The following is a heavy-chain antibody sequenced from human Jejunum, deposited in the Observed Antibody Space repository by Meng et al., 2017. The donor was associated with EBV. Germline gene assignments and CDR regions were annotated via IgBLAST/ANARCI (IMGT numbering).Heavy chain of an antibody. J-gene: IGHJ2*01. CDR1: VYTFAGYY. D-gene: IGHD3-16*01. CDR2: INPNSGGA. Sequence: QVQLGRSGSEVKKPGASVKLSCKASVYTFAGYYMHWVRQSPGQGLEWMGRINPNSGGANYAQKFQGRVTMTRDTSISTAYMELSRLRSDDTAVYYCAREGLVGDLRYFDLWGRGTLVTVSS. CDR3: AREGLVGDLRYFDL. V-gene: IGHV1-2*06.